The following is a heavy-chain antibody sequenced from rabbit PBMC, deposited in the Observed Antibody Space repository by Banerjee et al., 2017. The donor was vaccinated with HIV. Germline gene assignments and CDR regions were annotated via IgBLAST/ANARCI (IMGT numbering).Heavy chain of an antibody. J-gene: IGHJ6*01. CDR1: GFDFSTYG. CDR2: ITYGGSA. CDR3: ARDGAGYAGYGYAHL. V-gene: IGHV1S21*01. Sequence: EQLVESGGGLVQPGGSLKLSCKASGFDFSTYGVNWVRQAPGKGLEWIGYITYGGSAYYASWVKGRFTISKTASTVDLRMTSLTAADTATYFCARDGAGYAGYGYAHLWGPGTLVTVS. D-gene: IGHD6-1*01.